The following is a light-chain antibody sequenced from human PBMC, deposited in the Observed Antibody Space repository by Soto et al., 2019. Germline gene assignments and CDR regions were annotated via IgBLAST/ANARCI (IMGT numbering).Light chain of an antibody. CDR3: LPHHSYPFT. V-gene: IGKV1-17*01. CDR1: QGIRND. Sequence: DIQMTQSPSSLSASVGDRVTITCRASQGIRNDLTWYQQKPGKAPKRLIYGAASLQSGVPSRFSGSGSGTEFTLTISSLQPEDFTTYYCLPHHSYPFTFGPGTKVDFK. J-gene: IGKJ3*01. CDR2: GAA.